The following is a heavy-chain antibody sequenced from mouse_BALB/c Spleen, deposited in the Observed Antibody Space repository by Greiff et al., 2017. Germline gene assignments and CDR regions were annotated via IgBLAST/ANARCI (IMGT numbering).Heavy chain of an antibody. Sequence: EVQLQESGPSLVKPSQSLSLTCTVTGYSITSDYAWYWIRQFPGNKLEWSGYISYSGSTSYNPSLKSRISITRDTSKNQFFLQWNSVTTEDTATYDCAGGESGAWFAYWGQGTLVTVSA. D-gene: IGHD1-3*01. CDR2: ISYSGST. CDR3: AGGESGAWFAY. J-gene: IGHJ3*01. CDR1: GYSITSDYA. V-gene: IGHV3-2*02.